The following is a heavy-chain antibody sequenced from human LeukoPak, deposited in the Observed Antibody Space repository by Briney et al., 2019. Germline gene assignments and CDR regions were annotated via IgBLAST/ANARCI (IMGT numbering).Heavy chain of an antibody. J-gene: IGHJ5*02. V-gene: IGHV4-34*01. CDR1: GGSLSGYQ. CDR3: ARRNWGFHYNWFDP. CDR2: INHSGNP. Sequence: PSETLSLTCAVYGGSLSGYQWNWIRQPPGSGLEWIGEINHSGNPNYNPSLKSRVTISMDMSKNQFSLRLNSVTAADTAVYYCARRNWGFHYNWFDPWGQGTLVTVSS. D-gene: IGHD7-27*01.